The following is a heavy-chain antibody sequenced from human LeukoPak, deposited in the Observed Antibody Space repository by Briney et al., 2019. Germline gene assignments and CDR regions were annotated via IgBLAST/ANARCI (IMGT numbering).Heavy chain of an antibody. J-gene: IGHJ4*02. Sequence: GGSLRLSCAASGFTVSNNYMNWVRQAPGKGLGWVSIIYSGGSTYYADSVKGRFTISRDNSKNTLYMQMNSLRAEDTAVYYCAKVVNSGYYYYFDYWGQGTLVTVSS. CDR2: IYSGGST. D-gene: IGHD3-22*01. CDR3: AKVVNSGYYYYFDY. CDR1: GFTVSNNY. V-gene: IGHV3-53*01.